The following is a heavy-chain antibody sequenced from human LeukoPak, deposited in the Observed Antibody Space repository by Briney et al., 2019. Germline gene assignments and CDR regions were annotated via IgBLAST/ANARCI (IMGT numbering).Heavy chain of an antibody. J-gene: IGHJ4*02. D-gene: IGHD3-3*01. CDR1: GFTFSSYA. CDR3: AKNSITIFGVAAFDY. V-gene: IGHV3-23*01. CDR2: ISGSSGST. Sequence: PGGSLRLSCAASGFTFSSYAMSWVRQAPGKGLEWVSAISGSSGSTYYADSVKGRFTISRDNSKNTLYLQMNSLRAEDTAVYYCAKNSITIFGVAAFDYWGQGTLVTVSS.